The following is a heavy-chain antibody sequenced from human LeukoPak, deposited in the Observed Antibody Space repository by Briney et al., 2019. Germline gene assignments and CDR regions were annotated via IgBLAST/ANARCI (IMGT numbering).Heavy chain of an antibody. CDR1: GFTVSSNY. Sequence: GGSLRLSCAASGFTVSSNYMSWVRQAPGKGLEWVSVIYSGGSTYYADSVKGRFTISRDNSKNTLYLQMNRRRAEDTAVYYCARRGGGRYYDSSGYYRRRGYYFDYWGQGTLVTVSS. CDR3: ARRGGGRYYDSSGYYRRRGYYFDY. J-gene: IGHJ4*02. D-gene: IGHD3-22*01. CDR2: IYSGGST. V-gene: IGHV3-53*01.